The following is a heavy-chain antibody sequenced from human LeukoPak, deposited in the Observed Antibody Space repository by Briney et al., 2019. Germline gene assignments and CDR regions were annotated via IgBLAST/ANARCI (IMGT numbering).Heavy chain of an antibody. J-gene: IGHJ4*02. CDR3: VREGRDGYNLDY. CDR1: GFTFRSYD. CDR2: ISYDGSNK. V-gene: IGHV3-30*03. D-gene: IGHD5-24*01. Sequence: GGSLRLSCAASGFTFRSYDMHWVRQAPGKGLEWVAVISYDGSNKYYADSVKGRFTISRDNSKNTLYLQMNSLRAEDTAVYYCVREGRDGYNLDYWGQGTLVTVSS.